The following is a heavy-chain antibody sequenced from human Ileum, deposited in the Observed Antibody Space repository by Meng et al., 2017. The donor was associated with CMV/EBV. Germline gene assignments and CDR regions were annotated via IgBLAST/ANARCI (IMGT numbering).Heavy chain of an antibody. J-gene: IGHJ4*02. Sequence: LRISCETSGYTFTNCWIGWVRQMPGKGLEWMGIIFPGDSDTRYSPSFEGQVTISVDLSTRTTFLQWSSLRASDTAMYYYARLEGSPLLWGQGTLVTVSS. CDR2: IFPGDSDT. CDR3: ARLEGSPLL. D-gene: IGHD3-3*01. CDR1: GYTFTNCW. V-gene: IGHV5-51*01.